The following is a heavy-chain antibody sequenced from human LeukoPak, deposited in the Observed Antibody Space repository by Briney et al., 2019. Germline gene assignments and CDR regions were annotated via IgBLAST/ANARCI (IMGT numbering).Heavy chain of an antibody. J-gene: IGHJ4*02. CDR3: ARGSRGSDY. V-gene: IGHV3-30-3*01. CDR1: GFTFSSYP. Sequence: GGSPRLSCAASGFTFSSYPMYWVRQAPGKGLEWAAGISYDGTKKYYADSVKGRFTISRDNSKNTVYIQINSLRGDDTAVYYCARGSRGSDYWGQGTLVIVSS. CDR2: ISYDGTKK.